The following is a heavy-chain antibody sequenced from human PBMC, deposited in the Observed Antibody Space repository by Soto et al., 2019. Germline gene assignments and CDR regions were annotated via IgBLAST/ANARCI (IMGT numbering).Heavy chain of an antibody. Sequence: SETLSLTCSVAGGSSSSSSYYWGWIRQPPGKGLEWIGSIYYSGSTYYNPSLKSRVTISVDTSKNQFSLKLSSVTAADTAVYYCARVPGPWGQGTLVTVSS. CDR2: IYYSGST. CDR1: GGSSSSSSYY. J-gene: IGHJ5*02. V-gene: IGHV4-39*07. D-gene: IGHD7-27*01. CDR3: ARVPGP.